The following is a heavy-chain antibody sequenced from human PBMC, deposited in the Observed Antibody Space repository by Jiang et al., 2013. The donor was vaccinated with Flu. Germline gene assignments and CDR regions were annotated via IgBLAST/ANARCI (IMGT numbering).Heavy chain of an antibody. Sequence: SGGVRWKRPGASVKVSCQSSGYRFTSYFVHWVRQAPGQGLEWMGMFDPYNGRTNYAQRFQGRVSMTRDMSTSTVFMEMSSLRSEDTALYYCARSYGIGQLDYWGQGTLVTV. CDR2: FDPYNGRT. CDR3: ARSYGIGQLDY. V-gene: IGHV1-46*01. J-gene: IGHJ4*02. CDR1: GYRFTSYF. D-gene: IGHD3-10*01.